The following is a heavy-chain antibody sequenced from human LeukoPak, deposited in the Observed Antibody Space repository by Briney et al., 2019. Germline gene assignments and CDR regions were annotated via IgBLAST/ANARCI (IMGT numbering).Heavy chain of an antibody. D-gene: IGHD6-19*01. CDR2: IYSGGST. J-gene: IGHJ4*02. V-gene: IGHV3-53*01. CDR3: ARAPLAIAVAGTGGGGY. Sequence: GGSLRLSCAASGFTVSSNYMSWVRQAPGKGLEWVSVIYSGGSTYYADSVKGRFTISRDNSKNTLYLQMNSLRAEDTAVYYCARAPLAIAVAGTGGGGYWGQGTLVTVSS. CDR1: GFTVSSNY.